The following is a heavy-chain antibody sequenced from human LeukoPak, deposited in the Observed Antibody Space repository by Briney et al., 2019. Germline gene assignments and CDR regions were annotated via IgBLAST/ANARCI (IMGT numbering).Heavy chain of an antibody. V-gene: IGHV4-39*07. Sequence: SETLSLTCTVSGGSISSSSYYWGWIRQTPGMGLEWIGSVSYSGKTDYNPSLKSRVTISVDTSKNLFSLRLTSVTAADTALYYCARDYRVSLSDTSPDDAFDVWGQGTVVTVSS. J-gene: IGHJ3*01. CDR1: GGSISSSSYY. CDR3: ARDYRVSLSDTSPDDAFDV. CDR2: VSYSGKT. D-gene: IGHD3-16*02.